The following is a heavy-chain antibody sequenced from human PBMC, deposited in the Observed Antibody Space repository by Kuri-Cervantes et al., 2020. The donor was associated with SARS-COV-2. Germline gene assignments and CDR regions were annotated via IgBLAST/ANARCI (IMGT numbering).Heavy chain of an antibody. CDR1: GYSFSSYW. D-gene: IGHD6-13*01. CDR2: IDPSDSYT. V-gene: IGHV5-10-1*01. Sequence: KVSCKGSGYSFSSYWIGWVRQMPGKGLEWMGRIDPSDSYTNYSPSFQGHVTISADKSISTAYLQWSSLKASDTAMCYCARRRADGYYYGMDVWGQGTTVTVSS. J-gene: IGHJ6*02. CDR3: ARRRADGYYYGMDV.